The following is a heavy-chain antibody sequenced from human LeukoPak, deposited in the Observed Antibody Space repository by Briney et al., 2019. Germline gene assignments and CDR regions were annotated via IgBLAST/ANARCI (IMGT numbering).Heavy chain of an antibody. CDR1: GGSISNYY. J-gene: IGHJ6*02. V-gene: IGHV4-59*08. CDR3: ARRRLDRVGATLHYYYGMDV. CDR2: IYDSGST. D-gene: IGHD1-26*01. Sequence: SETLSLTCTVSGGSISNYYWSWIRQPPGKGLEWIGYIYDSGSTNYNPSLKSRVTISVDTSKNQFSLKLSSVTAADTAVYYCARRRLDRVGATLHYYYGMDVWGQGTTVTVSS.